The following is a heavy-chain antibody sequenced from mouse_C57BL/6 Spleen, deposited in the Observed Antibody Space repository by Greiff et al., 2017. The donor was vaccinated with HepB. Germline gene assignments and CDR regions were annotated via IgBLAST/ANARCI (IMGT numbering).Heavy chain of an antibody. V-gene: IGHV1-52*01. J-gene: IGHJ3*01. CDR3: ARSSTGPFAY. CDR1: GYTFTSYW. CDR2: IDPSDSET. Sequence: QVQLQQSGAELVRPGSSVKLSCKASGYTFTSYWMHWVKQRPIQGLEWIGNIDPSDSETHYNQKFKDKATLTVDKSSSTAYMQRSSLTSEDSAVYYCARSSTGPFAYWGQGTLVTVSA. D-gene: IGHD4-1*02.